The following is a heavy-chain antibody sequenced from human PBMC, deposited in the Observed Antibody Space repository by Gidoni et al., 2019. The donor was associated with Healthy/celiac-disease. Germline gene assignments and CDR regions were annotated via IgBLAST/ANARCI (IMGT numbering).Heavy chain of an antibody. J-gene: IGHJ4*02. CDR3: AQENSVSNQGN. V-gene: IGHV3-21*01. CDR1: GFTFSSYS. D-gene: IGHD4-4*01. Sequence: EVQLVESGGGLVKPGGSLRLSCASSGFTFSSYSMNVVRQAPGKGLEWVSSISSSSSYIYYADSVKGRFTISRDNAKNSLYLQMNSLRAEDTAVYYCAQENSVSNQGNWGQGTLVTVSS. CDR2: ISSSSSYI.